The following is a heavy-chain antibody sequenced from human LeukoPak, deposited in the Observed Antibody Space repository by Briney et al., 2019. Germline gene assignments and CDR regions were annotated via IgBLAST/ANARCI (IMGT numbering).Heavy chain of an antibody. J-gene: IGHJ3*02. Sequence: SETLSLTCTVSGGSISSRTYYWSWIRQHPGKGLEWIGSIYYSGSTYYNPSLKSRVTISVDTSKNQFSLKLSSVTAADTAVYYCATWGYCSSTSCYFSAFDIWGQGTMVTVSS. V-gene: IGHV4-39*01. D-gene: IGHD2-2*01. CDR3: ATWGYCSSTSCYFSAFDI. CDR1: GGSISSRTYY. CDR2: IYYSGST.